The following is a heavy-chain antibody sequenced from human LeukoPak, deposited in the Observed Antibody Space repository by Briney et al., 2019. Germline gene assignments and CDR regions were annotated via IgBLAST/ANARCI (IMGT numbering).Heavy chain of an antibody. V-gene: IGHV4-4*07. CDR1: GGSISSYY. CDR2: IYSTGST. D-gene: IGHD6-13*01. J-gene: IGHJ4*02. CDR3: ARQIASAGTAGFDF. Sequence: PSETLSLTCTVSGGSISSYYWSWIRQPAGKGLEWIGRIYSTGSTNYNPSLKSRVIMSVDTSKNQFSLRLRSVTAADTAVYYCARQIASAGTAGFDFWGQGALVTVSS.